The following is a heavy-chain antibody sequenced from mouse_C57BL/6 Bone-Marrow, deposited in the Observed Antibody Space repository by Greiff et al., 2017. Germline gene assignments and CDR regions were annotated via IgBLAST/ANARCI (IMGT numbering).Heavy chain of an antibody. CDR1: GFTFSDYG. J-gene: IGHJ4*01. V-gene: IGHV5-17*01. CDR3: ARALTTVVAREVLYAMDY. D-gene: IGHD1-1*01. Sequence: EVKLVESGGGLVKPGGSLKLSCAASGFTFSDYGMHWVRQAPEKGLEWVAYISSGSSTIYYADTVKGRFTISRDNAKNTLFLQMTSLRSEDTAMYYCARALTTVVAREVLYAMDYWGQGTSVTVSS. CDR2: ISSGSSTI.